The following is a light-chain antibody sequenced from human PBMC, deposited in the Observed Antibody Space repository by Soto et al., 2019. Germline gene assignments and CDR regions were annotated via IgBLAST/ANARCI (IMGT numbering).Light chain of an antibody. V-gene: IGLV2-14*01. CDR2: EVT. CDR1: TNDIGSYNY. Sequence: QSALTQPASVSGSPGQSITLSCAGTTNDIGSYNYVSWFQQHPGEAPKLIIFEVTHRPSGIPTRFSGSKSGNTASLTISDLQAEDEALYYCQSYDSSLSGFYVFGTGTQLTVL. J-gene: IGLJ1*01. CDR3: QSYDSSLSGFYV.